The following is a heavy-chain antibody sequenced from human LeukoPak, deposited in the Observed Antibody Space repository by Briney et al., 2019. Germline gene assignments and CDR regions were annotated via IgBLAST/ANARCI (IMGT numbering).Heavy chain of an antibody. CDR3: ARGGGITIFGVVIYYYGMDV. D-gene: IGHD3-3*01. Sequence: GASVKVSCKASGYTFTSYDINWVRQATGQGLEWMGWMNPNSGNTGYAQKFQGRATMTRNTSISTAYMELSSLRSEDTAVYYCARGGGITIFGVVIYYYGMDVWGQGTTVTVSS. CDR2: MNPNSGNT. V-gene: IGHV1-8*01. J-gene: IGHJ6*02. CDR1: GYTFTSYD.